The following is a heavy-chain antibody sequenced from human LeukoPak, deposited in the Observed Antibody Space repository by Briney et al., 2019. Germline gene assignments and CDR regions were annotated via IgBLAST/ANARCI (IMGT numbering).Heavy chain of an antibody. V-gene: IGHV3-48*01. CDR2: ISSSSSTI. Sequence: GGSLRLFCAASGFTFSSYSMNWVRQAPGKGLEWVSYISSSSSTIYYADSVKGRFTISRDNAKNSLYLQMNSLRAEDTAVYYCARGPRTSSGSYFNWFDPWGQGTLVTVSS. CDR1: GFTFSSYS. CDR3: ARGPRTSSGSYFNWFDP. D-gene: IGHD3-10*01. J-gene: IGHJ5*02.